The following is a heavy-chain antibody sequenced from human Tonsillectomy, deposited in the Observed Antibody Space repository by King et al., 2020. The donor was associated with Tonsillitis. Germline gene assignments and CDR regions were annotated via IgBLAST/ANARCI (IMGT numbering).Heavy chain of an antibody. CDR2: INTNTGYP. CDR1: GYTFTTYP. V-gene: IGHV7-4-1*02. D-gene: IGHD6-19*01. CDR3: YKEATYSSRD. Sequence: QLVQSGSELKKPGASVQLSCKASGYTFTTYPMNWVRQAPGQGLEWMGWINTNTGYPAYAQNFTGRFVFSLDTSVSTAYLQISSLKPEDTAVYYCYKEATYSSRDWGQGTLVTVSS. J-gene: IGHJ4*02.